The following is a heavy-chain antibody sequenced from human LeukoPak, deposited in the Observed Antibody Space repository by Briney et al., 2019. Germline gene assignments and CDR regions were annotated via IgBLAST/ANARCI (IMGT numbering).Heavy chain of an antibody. CDR3: VYDSSGYYFNWFDP. Sequence: GGSLRLSCAAFGFTFSSYSMNWVRQAPGKGLEWVSSISSSSSYIYYADSVKGRFTISRDNSKNTLYLQMNSLRAEDTAIYYCVYDSSGYYFNWFDPWGQGTLVTVSS. J-gene: IGHJ5*02. V-gene: IGHV3-21*04. D-gene: IGHD3-22*01. CDR1: GFTFSSYS. CDR2: ISSSSSYI.